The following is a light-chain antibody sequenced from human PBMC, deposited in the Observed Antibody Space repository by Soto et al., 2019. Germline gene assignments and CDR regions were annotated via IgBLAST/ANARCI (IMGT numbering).Light chain of an antibody. CDR1: QNIRTY. CDR3: QQRYNWLT. Sequence: IVLTQSPATLYLSPGERATLSCRAGQNIRTYLAWYQQKSCQAPRLLIHDASNRASGTPARFSGSGSGTDFTLTISSLAPEDSAVDYCQQRYNWLTFGGGTKVEIK. J-gene: IGKJ4*01. CDR2: DAS. V-gene: IGKV3-11*01.